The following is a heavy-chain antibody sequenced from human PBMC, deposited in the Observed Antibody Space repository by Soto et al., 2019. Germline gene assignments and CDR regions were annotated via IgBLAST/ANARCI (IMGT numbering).Heavy chain of an antibody. J-gene: IGHJ4*02. D-gene: IGHD3-10*01. Sequence: GASVKVSCQASVGTFFSYAMNWVRQAPGQGLEWMGEIIPIFGTTNYAQKFHGRVTITADESTSTAYMELSSLRSEDTAVYYCARGAPQFGELFYYFDYWGQGTLVTVSS. CDR1: VGTFFSYA. V-gene: IGHV1-69*13. CDR3: ARGAPQFGELFYYFDY. CDR2: IIPIFGTT.